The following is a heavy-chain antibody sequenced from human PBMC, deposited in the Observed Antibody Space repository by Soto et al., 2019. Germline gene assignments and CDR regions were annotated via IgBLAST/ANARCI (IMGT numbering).Heavy chain of an antibody. CDR2: IYYSGST. V-gene: IGHV4-59*01. CDR1: GGSISSYY. D-gene: IGHD4-17*01. J-gene: IGHJ5*02. CDR3: ARDQEGYGGNPYNWFDP. Sequence: PSETLSLTCTVSGGSISSYYWSWIRQPPGKGLEWIGYIYYSGSTNYNPSLKSRVTISVDTSKNQFSLKLSSVTAADTAVYYCARDQEGYGGNPYNWFDPWGQGTLVTVSS.